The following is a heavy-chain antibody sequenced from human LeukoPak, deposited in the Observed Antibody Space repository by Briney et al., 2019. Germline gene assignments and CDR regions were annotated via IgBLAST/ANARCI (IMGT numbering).Heavy chain of an antibody. CDR3: AREVPPITIFGVGYYGMDV. J-gene: IGHJ6*02. D-gene: IGHD3-3*01. Sequence: GGSLRLSCAASGFTFSDYYMSWIRQAPGKGVEWVSYISSSGSTIYYADSVKGRFTISRDNAKNSLYLQMNSLRAEDTAVYYCAREVPPITIFGVGYYGMDVWGQGTTVTVSS. CDR1: GFTFSDYY. CDR2: ISSSGSTI. V-gene: IGHV3-11*01.